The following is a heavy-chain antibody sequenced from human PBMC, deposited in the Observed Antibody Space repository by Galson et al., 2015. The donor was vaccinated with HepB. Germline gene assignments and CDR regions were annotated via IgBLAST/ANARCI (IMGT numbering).Heavy chain of an antibody. J-gene: IGHJ4*02. D-gene: IGHD6-13*01. V-gene: IGHV3-21*01. CDR1: GFTFSSYS. Sequence: SLRLSCAASGFTFSSYSMNWVRQAPGKGPEWVSSISSSSSYIYYADSVKGRFTISRDNAKNSLYLQMNSLRAEDTAVYYCASDPGYSSSWPSDYWGQGTLVTVSS. CDR3: ASDPGYSSSWPSDY. CDR2: ISSSSSYI.